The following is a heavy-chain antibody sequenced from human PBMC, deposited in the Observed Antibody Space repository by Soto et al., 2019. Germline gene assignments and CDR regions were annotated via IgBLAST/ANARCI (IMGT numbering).Heavy chain of an antibody. CDR2: MNPNSGNT. Sequence: ASVKVSCKASGYTFTSYDINWVRPATGQGLEWMGWMNPNSGNTGYAQKFQGRVTMTRNTSISTAYMELSSLRSEDTAVYYCAREGGSWYDYYYYYMDVWGKGTTVTVSS. CDR3: AREGGSWYDYYYYYMDV. D-gene: IGHD6-13*01. J-gene: IGHJ6*03. V-gene: IGHV1-8*01. CDR1: GYTFTSYD.